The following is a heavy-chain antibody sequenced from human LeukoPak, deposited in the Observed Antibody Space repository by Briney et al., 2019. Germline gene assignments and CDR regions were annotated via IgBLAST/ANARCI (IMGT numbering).Heavy chain of an antibody. CDR1: GESFSGYY. V-gene: IGHV4-34*01. Sequence: SETLSLTCAVYGESFSGYYWTWIRQPPGKGLEWIGEINHSGRTNYNPSLKSRVTISVDTSKNQFSLKLSSVTAADTAVYYCARGFCGGDCYSRYYFDYWGQGTPVTVSS. CDR3: ARGFCGGDCYSRYYFDY. CDR2: INHSGRT. D-gene: IGHD2-21*02. J-gene: IGHJ4*02.